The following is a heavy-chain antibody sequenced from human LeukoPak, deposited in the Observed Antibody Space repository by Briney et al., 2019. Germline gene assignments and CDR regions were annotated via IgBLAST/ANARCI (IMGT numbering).Heavy chain of an antibody. D-gene: IGHD4-17*01. V-gene: IGHV3-21*01. CDR3: ARATAYGDYMFGFDY. CDR1: GFTLSSYS. J-gene: IGHJ4*02. CDR2: ISTGSRYT. Sequence: PGGSLRLSCAVSGFTLSSYSMNWVRQAPGKGLEWVSYISTGSRYTYYADSVKGRFTMSRDNAKNSLFLQMNSLRPEDTAVYYCARATAYGDYMFGFDYWGQGSLVTVSS.